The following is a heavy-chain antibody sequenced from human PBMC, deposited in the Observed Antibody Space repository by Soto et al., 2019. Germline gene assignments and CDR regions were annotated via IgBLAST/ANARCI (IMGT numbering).Heavy chain of an antibody. CDR3: VRGGHGSGSYLGYS. J-gene: IGHJ4*02. Sequence: HPGGSLRLSCVASGFTFTTYWMSWVRQAPGKGLEWVANIRQDGGAQYYVDSVKGRFTISRDNAKNSVYLQMDSLRVEDTAVYYCVRGGHGSGSYLGYSWGQGIMGTVSS. V-gene: IGHV3-7*03. CDR2: IRQDGGAQ. D-gene: IGHD3-10*01. CDR1: GFTFTTYW.